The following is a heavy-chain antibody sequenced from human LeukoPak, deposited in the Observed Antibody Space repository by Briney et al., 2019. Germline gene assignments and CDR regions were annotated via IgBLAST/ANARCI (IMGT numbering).Heavy chain of an antibody. CDR1: GYTFTGYY. V-gene: IGHV1-2*02. J-gene: IGHJ3*02. CDR3: ARVHSLLAYCGGDCSPGAFDI. D-gene: IGHD2-21*02. CDR2: INPSSGRT. Sequence: GASVKVSCKASGYTFTGYYMHWVRQAPGKGLEWMGWINPSSGRTNYAQKFQGRVTMTRDTSISTAYMELSRLRSDDTAVYYCARVHSLLAYCGGDCSPGAFDIWGQGTMVTVSS.